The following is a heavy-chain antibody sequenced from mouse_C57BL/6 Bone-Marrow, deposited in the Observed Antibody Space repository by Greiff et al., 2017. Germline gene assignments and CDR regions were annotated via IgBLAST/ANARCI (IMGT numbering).Heavy chain of an antibody. J-gene: IGHJ3*01. CDR1: GYTFTNYW. CDR3: SRSGYYGTPFAY. Sequence: VQLQESGAELVRPGTSVKMSCKASGYTFTNYWIGWAKQRPGHGLEWIGDIYPGGGYTNYNEKFKGQATLTADKSSSTAYMQFSSLTSEDSAIYYCSRSGYYGTPFAYWGQGTLVTVSA. CDR2: IYPGGGYT. D-gene: IGHD1-1*02. V-gene: IGHV1-63*01.